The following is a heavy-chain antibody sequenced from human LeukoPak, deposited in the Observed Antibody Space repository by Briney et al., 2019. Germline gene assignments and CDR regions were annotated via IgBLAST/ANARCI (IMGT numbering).Heavy chain of an antibody. CDR3: ARGQGYYPKEGIDY. CDR2: INPTGGST. D-gene: IGHD3-16*01. Sequence: GASVKVSCKASGYTFPSYFMHWVRQAPGQGLEWMGIINPTGGSTTYAQKFQGRVTITADESTSTAYMELSSLRSEDTAVYYCARGQGYYPKEGIDYWGQGTLVTVSS. V-gene: IGHV1-46*01. J-gene: IGHJ4*02. CDR1: GYTFPSYF.